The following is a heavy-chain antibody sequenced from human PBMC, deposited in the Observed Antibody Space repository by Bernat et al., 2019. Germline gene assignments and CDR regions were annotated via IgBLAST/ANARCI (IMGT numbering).Heavy chain of an antibody. D-gene: IGHD3-3*01. Sequence: QVQLVESGGGVVQPGRSLRLSCAASGFTFSSYAMHWVRQAPGKGLEWVAVISYDGSNKYDAASVRGRFTISRDNSKTTLYLQMNSLRAEDTAVYYCARDLLRFLEWLEYYFDYWGQGTLVTVSS. CDR1: GFTFSSYA. V-gene: IGHV3-30*01. J-gene: IGHJ4*02. CDR2: ISYDGSNK. CDR3: ARDLLRFLEWLEYYFDY.